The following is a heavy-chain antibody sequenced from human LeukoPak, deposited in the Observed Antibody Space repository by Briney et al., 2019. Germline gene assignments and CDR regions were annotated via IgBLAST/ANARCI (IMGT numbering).Heavy chain of an antibody. J-gene: IGHJ1*01. CDR3: ARLSMIVVVITTKYFQH. D-gene: IGHD3-22*01. CDR1: GFTFSSYG. Sequence: GGSLRLSCAASGFTFSSYGMSWVRQAPGKGLEWVSTISGSGGSTYYADSVKGRFTISRDNSKNTLYLQMNSLRAEDTAVYYCARLSMIVVVITTKYFQHWGQGTLVTVSS. CDR2: ISGSGGST. V-gene: IGHV3-23*01.